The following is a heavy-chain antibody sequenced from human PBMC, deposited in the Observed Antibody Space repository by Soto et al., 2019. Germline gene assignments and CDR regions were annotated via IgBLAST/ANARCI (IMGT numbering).Heavy chain of an antibody. J-gene: IGHJ6*04. CDR1: GGTLSSYA. CDR3: ASLKMTTVTTNYYGMEV. V-gene: IGHV1-69*13. CDR2: IIPIFGTA. Sequence: SVKVSCKASGGTLSSYAISWVRQAPGQGLEWMGGIIPIFGTANYAQKFQGRVTITADESTSTAYMELSSLRSEETAVYYCASLKMTTVTTNYYGMEVWGEGTKVTVSS. D-gene: IGHD4-4*01.